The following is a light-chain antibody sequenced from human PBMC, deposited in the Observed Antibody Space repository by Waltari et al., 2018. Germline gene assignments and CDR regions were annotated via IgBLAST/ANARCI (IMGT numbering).Light chain of an antibody. Sequence: QSALTQPASVSGSAGQSIPISCTGTSDDVGSYNFVSWYQQNPGKAPRLLISEVTKRPSGVSSRFSGSKSGITASLTISGLQTEDEADYYCCSYAGGATWVFGGGTKLTVL. V-gene: IGLV2-23*02. J-gene: IGLJ3*02. CDR3: CSYAGGATWV. CDR2: EVT. CDR1: SDDVGSYNF.